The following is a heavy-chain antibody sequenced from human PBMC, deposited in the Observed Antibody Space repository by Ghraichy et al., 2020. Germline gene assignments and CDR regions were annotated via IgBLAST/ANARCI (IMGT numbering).Heavy chain of an antibody. CDR2: LSGSGGRT. Sequence: GGSLRLSCAASGFTFSSYAMSWVRQAPGKGLEWVSALSGSGGRTYYADSVKGRFTISRDNSKNTLYLQMNSLRAEDTAVYYCAKTKAAAGIWGDPTLNYCDSWGQGTLVTVSS. CDR3: AKTKAAAGIWGDPTLNYCDS. V-gene: IGHV3-23*01. D-gene: IGHD6-13*01. J-gene: IGHJ4*02. CDR1: GFTFSSYA.